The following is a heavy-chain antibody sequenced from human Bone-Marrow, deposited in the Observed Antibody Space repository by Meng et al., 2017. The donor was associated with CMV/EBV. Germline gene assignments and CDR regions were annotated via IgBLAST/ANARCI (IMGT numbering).Heavy chain of an antibody. V-gene: IGHV2-70D*14. D-gene: IGHD2-2*01. CDR3: ARVNTIHYGMDV. J-gene: IGHJ6*02. Sequence: SGPTLVKPTQTLTLTCTFSGFSLSTSGMRVSWIRQPPGKALEWLARIDWDDDKFYSTSLKTRLTISKDTSKNQVVLTMTNMDPVDTATYYGARVNTIHYGMDVWGQGTTVTVSS. CDR2: IDWDDDK. CDR1: GFSLSTSGMR.